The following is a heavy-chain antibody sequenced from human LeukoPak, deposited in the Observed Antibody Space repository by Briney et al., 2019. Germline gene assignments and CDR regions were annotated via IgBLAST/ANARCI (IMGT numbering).Heavy chain of an antibody. D-gene: IGHD5-18*01. CDR1: GYTFTGYY. V-gene: IGHV1-2*06. CDR2: INPNSGGT. J-gene: IGHJ5*02. CDR3: ARVVYSYGDWFDP. Sequence: GAPVKVSCKASGYTFTGYYMHWVRQAPGQGLEWMGRINPNSGGTNYAQKFQGRVTMTRDTSISTAYMELSRLRPDDTAVYYCARVVYSYGDWFDPWGQGTLVTVSS.